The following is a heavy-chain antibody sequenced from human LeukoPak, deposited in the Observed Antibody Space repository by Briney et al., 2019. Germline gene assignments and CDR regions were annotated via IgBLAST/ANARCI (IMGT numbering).Heavy chain of an antibody. CDR2: ISGSGGST. CDR3: AKAGSPYCSGGSCYSLSY. J-gene: IGHJ4*02. CDR1: GFTFSSYA. D-gene: IGHD2-15*01. V-gene: IGHV3-23*01. Sequence: GGSPRLSCAASGFTFSSYAMSWVRQAPGKGLEWVSAISGSGGSTYYADSVKGRFTISRDNSKNTLYLQMNSLRAEDTAVYYCAKAGSPYCSGGSCYSLSYWGQGTLVTVSS.